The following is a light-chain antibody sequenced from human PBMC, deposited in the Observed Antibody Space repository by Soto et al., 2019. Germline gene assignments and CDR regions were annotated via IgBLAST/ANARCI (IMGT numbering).Light chain of an antibody. CDR3: ETWDSSLSASV. Sequence: QSVLTQPPSVSAAPGQKVTVSCSGSRSNIGNNAVAWYQHLPGTAPKHLMYDNDKRPSGISDRFSASKSGTSATLAITGLQTGDEADYYCETWDSSLSASVFGGGTKLTVL. CDR1: RSNIGNNA. J-gene: IGLJ3*02. CDR2: DND. V-gene: IGLV1-51*01.